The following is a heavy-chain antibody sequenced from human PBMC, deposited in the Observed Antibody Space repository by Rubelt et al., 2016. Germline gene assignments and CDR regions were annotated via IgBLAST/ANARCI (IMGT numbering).Heavy chain of an antibody. CDR3: ARGDYDRSGYPDY. CDR2: IYYIGST. D-gene: IGHD3-22*01. V-gene: IGHV4-31*03. CDR1: GGSISSGGYY. Sequence: QVQLQESGPGLVKPSQTLSLTCTVSGGSISSGGYYWSWIRQPPGKGLEWIGYIYYIGSTYYNPSLKSRATLSVDTSKNKFSLKLGVVTSADTAVYYCARGDYDRSGYPDYWGQGTLVTVSS. J-gene: IGHJ4*02.